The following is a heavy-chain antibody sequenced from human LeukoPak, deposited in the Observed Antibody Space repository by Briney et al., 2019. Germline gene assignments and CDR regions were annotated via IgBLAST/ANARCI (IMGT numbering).Heavy chain of an antibody. J-gene: IGHJ4*02. CDR1: GGSISSYY. CDR3: ARGTTVERPFFNY. D-gene: IGHD1-1*01. Sequence: SETLSLTCTVSGGSISSYYWSWIRQPAGRGLERIGRFYATGGTKYNPSLQSRVTMSVDTSKNQFSLKLSSVTAADTAVYYCARGTTVERPFFNYWGQGTLVTVSS. V-gene: IGHV4-4*07. CDR2: FYATGGT.